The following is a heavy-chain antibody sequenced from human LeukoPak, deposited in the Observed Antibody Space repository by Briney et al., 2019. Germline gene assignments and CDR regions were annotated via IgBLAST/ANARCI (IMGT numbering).Heavy chain of an antibody. J-gene: IGHJ4*02. Sequence: GGSLRLSCAASGIPFRSYGMHWVRQAPGKGLEWVAIIWYDGSNKYYADSVKGRFTISRDNSKNTLYLQMNSLRADDTAVYYCATDRSTRYFDYWGQGTLVSVSS. CDR2: IWYDGSNK. D-gene: IGHD2-2*01. CDR3: ATDRSTRYFDY. V-gene: IGHV3-33*03. CDR1: GIPFRSYG.